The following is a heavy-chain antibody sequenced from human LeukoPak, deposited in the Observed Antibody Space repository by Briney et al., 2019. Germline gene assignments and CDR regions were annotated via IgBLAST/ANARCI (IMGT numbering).Heavy chain of an antibody. CDR3: ARGGGDYYDSSGYSFSFDY. CDR2: ISSSSSYI. Sequence: GGSLRLSCAASGFTFSSYSMNWVRQAPGKGLEWASSISSSSSYIYYADSVKGRFTISRDNAKNSLYLQMNSLRAEDTAVYYCARGGGDYYDSSGYSFSFDYWGQGTLVTVSS. D-gene: IGHD3-22*01. V-gene: IGHV3-21*01. CDR1: GFTFSSYS. J-gene: IGHJ4*02.